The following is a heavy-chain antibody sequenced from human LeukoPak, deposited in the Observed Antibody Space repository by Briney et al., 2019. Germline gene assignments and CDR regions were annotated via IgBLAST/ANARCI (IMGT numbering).Heavy chain of an antibody. J-gene: IGHJ6*03. CDR1: GFTFSSYE. CDR2: ISSSGSTI. D-gene: IGHD3/OR15-3a*01. V-gene: IGHV3-48*03. Sequence: TGGSLRLSCAASGFTFSSYEMNWVRQAPGKGLEWVSYISSSGSTIYYADSVKGRFTISRDNAKNSLYLQMNSLRAEDTAVYYCARDRDWGYYYYMDVWGKGTTVTVSS. CDR3: ARDRDWGYYYYMDV.